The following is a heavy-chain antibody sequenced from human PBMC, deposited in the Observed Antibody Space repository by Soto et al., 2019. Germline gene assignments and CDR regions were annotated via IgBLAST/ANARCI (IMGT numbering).Heavy chain of an antibody. Sequence: GGSLRLSCAASGFTFDDYAMHWVRQAPGKGLEWVSGISWNSGSISYADSVKGRFTISRDNAKNSLYLQMNSLRAEDTALYYCAKDPGGWYYFDYWGQGTLVTVSS. J-gene: IGHJ4*02. V-gene: IGHV3-9*01. D-gene: IGHD6-19*01. CDR2: ISWNSGSI. CDR1: GFTFDDYA. CDR3: AKDPGGWYYFDY.